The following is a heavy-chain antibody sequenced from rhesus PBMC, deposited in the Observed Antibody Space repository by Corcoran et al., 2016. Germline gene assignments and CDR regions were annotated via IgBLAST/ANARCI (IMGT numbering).Heavy chain of an antibody. D-gene: IGHD6-43*01. CDR2: IYGGSGST. CDR1: GGSLSSYY. Sequence: QVQLQESGPGLVKPSETLSLTCAVSGGSLSSYYCSWIRPSPGKGLEWSGYIYGGSGSTNYNPSLKSRVTISTDTSKNQFSLKLSSVTAADTAVYYCARQQLLGFDYWGQGVLVTVSS. J-gene: IGHJ4*01. V-gene: IGHV4-165*01. CDR3: ARQQLLGFDY.